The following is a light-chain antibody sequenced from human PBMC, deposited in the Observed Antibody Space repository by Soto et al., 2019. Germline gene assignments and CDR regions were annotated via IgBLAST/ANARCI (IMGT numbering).Light chain of an antibody. J-gene: IGKJ3*01. CDR2: DAS. Sequence: EIVLTQSPATLSLSPGERATLSCRASQSVSSYLAWYQQKPGQAPRLLISDASNRATGIPARFSGSGSGTDFTLTISSLEPGDFAVYYCQQRSNWLFTFGPGTKVDIK. V-gene: IGKV3-11*01. CDR3: QQRSNWLFT. CDR1: QSVSSY.